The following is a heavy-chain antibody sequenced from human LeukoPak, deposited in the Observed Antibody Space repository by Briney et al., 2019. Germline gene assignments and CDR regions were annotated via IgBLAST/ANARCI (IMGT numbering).Heavy chain of an antibody. CDR2: INPNSGGT. D-gene: IGHD6-6*01. Sequence: ASVKVSCKASGYTFTDYYMHWVRQPPAQGLEWMGWINPNSGGTNFAQKFQGRVAMTRDTSISTAYMELGSLRSDDTAVYYCARARWQLVPYFDSWGQGTLVTVSS. CDR3: ARARWQLVPYFDS. J-gene: IGHJ4*02. CDR1: GYTFTDYY. V-gene: IGHV1-2*02.